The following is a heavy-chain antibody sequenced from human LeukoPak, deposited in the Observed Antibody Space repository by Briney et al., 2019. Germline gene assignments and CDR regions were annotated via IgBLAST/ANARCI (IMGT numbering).Heavy chain of an antibody. V-gene: IGHV4-59*01. CDR2: IYYSGST. D-gene: IGHD3-22*01. J-gene: IGHJ4*02. CDR3: ARGAYYYDSSGYYPPGYFDY. CDR1: GGSISSYY. Sequence: SETLSLTCTVSGGSISSYYWSWIRQPPGKGLEWIGYIYYSGSTNYNPSLKSRVTISVDTSKNQFSLKLSSVTAADTAVYYCARGAYYYDSSGYYPPGYFDYWGQGTLVTVSS.